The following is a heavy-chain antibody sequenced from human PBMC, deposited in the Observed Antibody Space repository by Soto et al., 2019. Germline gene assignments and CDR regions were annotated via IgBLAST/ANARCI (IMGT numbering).Heavy chain of an antibody. J-gene: IGHJ4*02. Sequence: PSETLSLTCTVSGGSIRSYYWSWIRQPPGKGLEWIGYIYYTGSTDYNLSLKSRVTMSVDTSKNQFSLKLRSVTAADTAVYYCVRDSYNFDDWGQGILVTVSS. V-gene: IGHV4-59*01. CDR2: IYYTGST. D-gene: IGHD5-18*01. CDR1: GGSIRSYY. CDR3: VRDSYNFDD.